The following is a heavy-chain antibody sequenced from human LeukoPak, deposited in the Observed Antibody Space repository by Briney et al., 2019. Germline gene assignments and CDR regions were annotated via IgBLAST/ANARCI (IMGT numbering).Heavy chain of an antibody. D-gene: IGHD3-10*01. Sequence: PGGSLRLSCAASGFTFSSYSMNWVRQAPGKGLEWVSYISSSSSTIYYADSVKGRFTISRDNAKNSLYLQMNSLRAEDTAVYYCARCARGVMVDYWGQGTLVTVSS. V-gene: IGHV3-48*01. CDR1: GFTFSSYS. CDR3: ARCARGVMVDY. CDR2: ISSSSSTI. J-gene: IGHJ4*02.